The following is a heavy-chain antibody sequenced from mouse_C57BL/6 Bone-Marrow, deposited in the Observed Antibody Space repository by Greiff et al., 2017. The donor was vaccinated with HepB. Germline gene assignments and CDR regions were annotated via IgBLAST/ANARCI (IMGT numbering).Heavy chain of an antibody. J-gene: IGHJ4*01. CDR2: ITHSDSYP. CDR3: ARHPPIYDGSPMDY. D-gene: IGHD2-2*01. Sequence: QVQLQQPGAELVMPGASVKLSCKASGYTFTSDWMHWVKQRPGQGLEWIGEITHSDSYPNYNQKFKGKSTVTVDKSSSTAYMQLSILTSADSAVYYCARHPPIYDGSPMDYWGQGTSVTVSS. V-gene: IGHV1-69*01. CDR1: GYTFTSDW.